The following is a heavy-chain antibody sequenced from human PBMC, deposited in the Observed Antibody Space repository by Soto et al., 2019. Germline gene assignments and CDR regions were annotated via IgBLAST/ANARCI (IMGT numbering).Heavy chain of an antibody. CDR1: GFTFSSYS. CDR2: ISGSGGST. V-gene: IGHV3-23*01. CDR3: AKDTLAENYYDSSGH. D-gene: IGHD3-22*01. Sequence: EGSLILSCAASGFTFSSYSMSWVRQAPGKGLEWVSAISGSGGSTYYADSVKGRFTISRDNSKNTLCLQMNSLRAEDTAVYYCAKDTLAENYYDSSGHWGQGTLVTVS. J-gene: IGHJ4*02.